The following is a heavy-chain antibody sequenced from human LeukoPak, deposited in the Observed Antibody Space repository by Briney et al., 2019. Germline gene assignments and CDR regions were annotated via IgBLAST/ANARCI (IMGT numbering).Heavy chain of an antibody. J-gene: IGHJ3*02. Sequence: PGRSLRLSCAASGFTFDDYAMHWVRQAPGKGLEWVSGISWNSGSIGYADSVKGRFTISRDNAKNSLYLQMNSLRAEDTAVYYCARELVVASGAFDIWGQGTMVTVSS. CDR3: ARELVVASGAFDI. CDR1: GFTFDDYA. V-gene: IGHV3-9*01. CDR2: ISWNSGSI. D-gene: IGHD3-22*01.